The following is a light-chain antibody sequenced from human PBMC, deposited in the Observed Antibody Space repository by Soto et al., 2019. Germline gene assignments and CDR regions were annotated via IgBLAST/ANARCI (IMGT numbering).Light chain of an antibody. V-gene: IGLV2-8*01. CDR2: EVT. CDR3: SSYGGNNTFL. CDR1: SSDVGGYNY. Sequence: QSALTQPPSASGSPGQSVTISCTGTSSDVGGYNYVSWYQQHPGEAPKLMIYEVTKRPSGVPDRFSGSKSGSTASLTVSGLQAEDEADYYCSSYGGNNTFLFGGGTQLTVL. J-gene: IGLJ7*01.